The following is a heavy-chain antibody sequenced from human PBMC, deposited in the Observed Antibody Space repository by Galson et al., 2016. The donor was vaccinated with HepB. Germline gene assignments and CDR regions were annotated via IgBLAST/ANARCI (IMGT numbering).Heavy chain of an antibody. J-gene: IGHJ4*02. CDR1: GYTFISYG. Sequence: QSGAEVKKPGESLKLSCKASGYTFISYGIHWVRQAPGQGPEWLGGIDAGNRGTKYSQKFQDRVTITRDTSANTAYMDLSSLKSEDTAVYYCARVGPTTMVRGVVPYDHWGQGTLVTVSS. V-gene: IGHV1-3*01. CDR3: ARVGPTTMVRGVVPYDH. CDR2: IDAGNRGT. D-gene: IGHD3-10*01.